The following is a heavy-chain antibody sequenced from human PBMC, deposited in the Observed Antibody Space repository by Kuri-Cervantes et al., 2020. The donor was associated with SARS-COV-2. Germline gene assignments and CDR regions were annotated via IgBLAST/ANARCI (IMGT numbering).Heavy chain of an antibody. V-gene: IGHV3-74*01. CDR3: ARAGIIGTTFYFDY. D-gene: IGHD1-7*01. CDR2: INSDGSST. Sequence: GESLKISCASSGFTFSSYWMHWVRQAPGKGLVWVSRINSDGSSTSYADSVKGRFTISRDNAKNTLYLQMNSLRAEDTAVYYCARAGIIGTTFYFDYWGQGTLVTVSS. CDR1: GFTFSSYW. J-gene: IGHJ4*02.